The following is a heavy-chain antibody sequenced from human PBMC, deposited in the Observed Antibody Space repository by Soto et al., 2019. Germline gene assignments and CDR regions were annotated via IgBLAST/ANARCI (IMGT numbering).Heavy chain of an antibody. D-gene: IGHD5-12*01. J-gene: IGHJ5*02. CDR2: ISGSGGST. Sequence: EVQLLESGGGLVQPGGSLRLSCAASGFTFSSYAMSWVRQAPGKGLEWVSAISGSGGSTYCADSVKGRFTISRDNSKNTLYLQMNSLRAEDTAVYYCAKGRDIVATVGGWFDPWGQGTLVTVSS. V-gene: IGHV3-23*01. CDR3: AKGRDIVATVGGWFDP. CDR1: GFTFSSYA.